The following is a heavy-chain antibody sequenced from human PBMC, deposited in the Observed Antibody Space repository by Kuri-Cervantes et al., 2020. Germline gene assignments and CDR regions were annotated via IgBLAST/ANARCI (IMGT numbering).Heavy chain of an antibody. V-gene: IGHV4-61*01. CDR3: ARVQYSSGWYFDY. J-gene: IGHJ4*02. CDR2: IYYSGST. CDR1: GDSVSSGSYY. D-gene: IGHD6-19*01. Sequence: ESLKISCTVSGDSVSSGSYYWSWIRQPPGKGLEWIGYIYYSGSTNYNPSLKSRVTISVDTSKNQFSLRLSSVTAADTAVYYCARVQYSSGWYFDYWGQGTLVTVSS.